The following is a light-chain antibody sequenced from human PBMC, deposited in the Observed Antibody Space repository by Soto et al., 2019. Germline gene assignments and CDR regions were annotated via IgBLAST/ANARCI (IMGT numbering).Light chain of an antibody. J-gene: IGKJ4*01. CDR2: AAS. CDR1: QSVSTY. V-gene: IGKV1-9*01. Sequence: IQLTQSPSSLSASVGDRVTITCRASQSVSTYLAWYQQKPGKAPKPLISAASTLQSGVPSSFSGSEPGTDFTLPIRGLQSEDLEIYSCQRLTGYPITFGRGTKVEI. CDR3: QRLTGYPIT.